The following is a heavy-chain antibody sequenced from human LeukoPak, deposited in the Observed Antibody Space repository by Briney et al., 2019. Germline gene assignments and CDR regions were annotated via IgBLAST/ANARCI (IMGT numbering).Heavy chain of an antibody. V-gene: IGHV4-4*07. Sequence: PSETLSLTCTVSGGSISSYYWSWIRQPAGKGLEWIGRIYTSGTTHYNPSLKSRVTMSVDTSKNQFSLKLSSVTAADTAVYYCARVDVVAATSDAFDIWGQGTMVTVSS. CDR1: GGSISSYY. J-gene: IGHJ3*02. D-gene: IGHD2-15*01. CDR2: IYTSGTT. CDR3: ARVDVVAATSDAFDI.